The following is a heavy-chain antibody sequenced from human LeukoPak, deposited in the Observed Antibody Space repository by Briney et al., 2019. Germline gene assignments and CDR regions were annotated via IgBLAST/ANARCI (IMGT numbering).Heavy chain of an antibody. V-gene: IGHV3-7*01. CDR2: IRQDGSEK. CDR3: ATRENWNGVEGYY. CDR1: GFTFSSYW. Sequence: GGSLRLSRAASGFTFSSYWMSWVRQAPGKGLEWVANIRQDGSEKYYVDSVKGRFTISRDNAKNSLYLQMNSLRAEDTAVYYCATRENWNGVEGYYWGQGTLVTVFS. J-gene: IGHJ4*02. D-gene: IGHD1-1*01.